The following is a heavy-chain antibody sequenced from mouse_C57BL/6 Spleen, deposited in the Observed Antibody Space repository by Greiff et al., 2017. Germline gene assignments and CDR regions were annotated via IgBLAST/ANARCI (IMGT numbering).Heavy chain of an antibody. V-gene: IGHV1-69*01. CDR3: ARSDYGSTSYAMDY. CDR1: GYTFTSYW. D-gene: IGHD1-1*01. J-gene: IGHJ4*01. Sequence: QVQLQQPGAELVMPGASVKLSCKASGYTFTSYWMHWVKQRPGQGLEWIGEIDPSDSYTNYNQQFKGKSTLTVDKSSSTAYMQLSSLTSEDSAVYYCARSDYGSTSYAMDYWGQGTSVTVSS. CDR2: IDPSDSYT.